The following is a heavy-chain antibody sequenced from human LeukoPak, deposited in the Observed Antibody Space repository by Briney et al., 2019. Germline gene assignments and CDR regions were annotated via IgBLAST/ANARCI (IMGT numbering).Heavy chain of an antibody. CDR3: ARTMLRYFDWLAPFDP. CDR2: TSYDGSNK. CDR1: GFTFSSYA. D-gene: IGHD3-9*01. V-gene: IGHV3-30-3*01. Sequence: PGGSLRLSCAASGFTFSSYAMHWVRQAPGKGLEWVAVTSYDGSNKYYADSVKGRFTISRDNSKNTLYLQMNSLRAEDTAVYYCARTMLRYFDWLAPFDPWGQGTLVTVSS. J-gene: IGHJ5*02.